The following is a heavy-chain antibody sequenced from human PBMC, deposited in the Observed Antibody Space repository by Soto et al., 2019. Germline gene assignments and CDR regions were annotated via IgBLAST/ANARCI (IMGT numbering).Heavy chain of an antibody. Sequence: QVQLQESGPGLVKPSETLSLTCPVSGGSVTSGGYYGSWIRQPPGKGREWIGYIYYSGSTNYNPSLKSRVTISVDTSKNQFSLKLSSVTAADTAVYYCARGGYYYDSSGYYSIDAFDIWGQGTMVTVSS. CDR3: ARGGYYYDSSGYYSIDAFDI. V-gene: IGHV4-61*08. CDR2: IYYSGST. D-gene: IGHD3-22*01. J-gene: IGHJ3*02. CDR1: GGSVTSGGYY.